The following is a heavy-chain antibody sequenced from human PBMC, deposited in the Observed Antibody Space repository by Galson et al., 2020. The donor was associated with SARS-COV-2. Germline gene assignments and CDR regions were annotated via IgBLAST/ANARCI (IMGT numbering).Heavy chain of an antibody. Sequence: GGSLRLSCAASGFPFSSYDMHWARQAPGTGLEWVSAIGTAGDTYYPGSVKGRFTISRESAKNSLYLQMNSLRAGDTAVYYCAGGAYSSGWYKGYYYYYIDVWGKWTTVTGSS. V-gene: IGHV3-13*01. CDR1: GFPFSSYD. CDR3: AGGAYSSGWYKGYYYYYIDV. CDR2: IGTAGDT. D-gene: IGHD6-19*01. J-gene: IGHJ6*03.